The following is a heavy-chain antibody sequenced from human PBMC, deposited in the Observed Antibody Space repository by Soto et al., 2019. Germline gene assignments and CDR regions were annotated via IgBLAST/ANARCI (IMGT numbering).Heavy chain of an antibody. CDR1: GGSISSYY. CDR2: IYYTGST. D-gene: IGHD6-6*01. J-gene: IGHJ5*02. V-gene: IGHV4-59*08. CDR3: ARVGYSSSSYWFDP. Sequence: ASETLSLTCTVSGGSISSYYWSWIRQPPGKGLEWIGYIYYTGSTNYNPSLKSRVTISVDTSKNQFSLKLSSVTAADTAVYYCARVGYSSSSYWFDPWGQGTLVTVSS.